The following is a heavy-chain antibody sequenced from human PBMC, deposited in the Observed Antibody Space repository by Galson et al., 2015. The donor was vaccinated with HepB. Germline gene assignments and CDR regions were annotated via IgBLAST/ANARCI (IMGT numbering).Heavy chain of an antibody. D-gene: IGHD4-17*01. CDR1: GFTFSSYA. CDR2: ISYDGSNK. V-gene: IGHV3-30*04. J-gene: IGHJ4*02. CDR3: ARGDYADYYYFDY. Sequence: SLRLSCAASGFTFSSYAMHWVRQAPGKGLEWVAVISYDGSNKYYADSVKGRFTISRDNSKNTLYLQMNSLRAEDTAVYYCARGDYADYYYFDYWGQGTLVTVSS.